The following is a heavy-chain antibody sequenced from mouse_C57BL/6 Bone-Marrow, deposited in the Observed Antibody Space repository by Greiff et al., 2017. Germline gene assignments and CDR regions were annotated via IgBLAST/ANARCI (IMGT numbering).Heavy chain of an antibody. D-gene: IGHD2-5*01. CDR2: INPYNGGT. Sequence: EVKLMESGPVLVKPGASVKMSCKASGYPFTDYYMNWVKQSHGKSLEWIGVINPYNGGTSYNQKFKGKATLTVDKTSSTAYMELNSLTSEDSAVYYCADSNYGYAMDYWGQGTSVTVSS. CDR3: ADSNYGYAMDY. J-gene: IGHJ4*01. CDR1: GYPFTDYY. V-gene: IGHV1-19*01.